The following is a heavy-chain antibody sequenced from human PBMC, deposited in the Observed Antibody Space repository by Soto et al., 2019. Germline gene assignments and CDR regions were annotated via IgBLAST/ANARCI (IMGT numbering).Heavy chain of an antibody. J-gene: IGHJ4*02. Sequence: EVQLVESGGGLVQPGGSLRLSCAASGFTFTTYWMTWVRQAPGKGLEWVANIKEDGSEKNYVDSVKGRFTISRDNAKKCLSLAMTRLRGEEKGVDYGGGGGGWLHFSDYWGQGVLVTVSS. CDR3: GGGGGWLHFSDY. V-gene: IGHV3-7*04. CDR2: IKEDGSEK. D-gene: IGHD5-12*01. CDR1: GFTFTTYW.